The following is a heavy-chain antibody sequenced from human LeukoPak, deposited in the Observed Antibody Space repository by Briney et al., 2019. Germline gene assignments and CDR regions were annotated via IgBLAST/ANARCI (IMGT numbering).Heavy chain of an antibody. CDR3: ATNILVRDIINWFDP. V-gene: IGHV1-2*02. J-gene: IGHJ5*02. Sequence: ASVKVSCKASGYTFTSYDINWVRQVTGQGLEWMGWIKPNSGGTRSAQKFQGRVTMTRDTSISTAYMELSSLRYDDTAVYYCATNILVRDIINWFDPWGQGTLVTVSS. CDR2: IKPNSGGT. D-gene: IGHD3-10*01. CDR1: GYTFTSYD.